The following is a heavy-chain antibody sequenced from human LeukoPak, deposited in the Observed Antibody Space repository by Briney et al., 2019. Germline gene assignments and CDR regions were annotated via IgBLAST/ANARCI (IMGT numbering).Heavy chain of an antibody. Sequence: PGGSLRLSCAASGFTFSNAWMSWVRQAPGKGPEWVGRIKSKTDGGTTDYAAPVKGRFTISRDDSKNTLYLQMNSLKTEDTAVYYCTTGALIAAAGSTDYWGQGTLVTVSS. CDR1: GFTFSNAW. D-gene: IGHD6-13*01. V-gene: IGHV3-15*01. CDR2: IKSKTDGGTT. J-gene: IGHJ4*02. CDR3: TTGALIAAAGSTDY.